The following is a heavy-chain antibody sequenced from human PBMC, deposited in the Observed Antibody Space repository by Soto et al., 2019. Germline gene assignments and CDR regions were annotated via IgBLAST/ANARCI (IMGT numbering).Heavy chain of an antibody. V-gene: IGHV3-23*01. D-gene: IGHD6-19*01. CDR3: AKDSLAVAEYYFDY. J-gene: IGHJ4*02. CDR2: ISCSGGST. Sequence: GGSLRLSCSASGFTFSSYAMSWVRQAPGKGPEWVSAISCSGGSTYYADSVKGRFTISRDNSKNTLYLQMNSLRAEDTAVYYCAKDSLAVAEYYFDYWGQGTLVTVSS. CDR1: GFTFSSYA.